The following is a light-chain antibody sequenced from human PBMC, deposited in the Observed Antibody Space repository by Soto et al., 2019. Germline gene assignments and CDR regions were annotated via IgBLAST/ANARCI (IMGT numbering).Light chain of an antibody. CDR2: LGS. Sequence: DIVMTQSPLSLPVTPREQASLSCRSSQSLLHSNGYNYLDWYLQKQGQSPQILIYLGSNRASGVNDRFSGGGSGTDFTLTITRMEPEEFAVYYCQYYGNSHLTCGQRTKVAIK. V-gene: IGKV2-28*01. J-gene: IGKJ1*01. CDR3: QYYGNSHLT. CDR1: QSLLHSNGYNY.